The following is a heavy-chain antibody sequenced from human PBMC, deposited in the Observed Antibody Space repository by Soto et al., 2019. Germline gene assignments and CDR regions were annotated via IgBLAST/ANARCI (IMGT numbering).Heavy chain of an antibody. Sequence: GASVKVSCKASGYTFTSYGISWVRQAPGQGLEWMGWISAYNGNTNYAQKLQGRVTMTTDTSTSTAYMELRSLRSDDTAVYYCARVRGRGITIFGVVKVTAFDIWGRGTMVTVSS. D-gene: IGHD3-3*01. CDR3: ARVRGRGITIFGVVKVTAFDI. CDR1: GYTFTSYG. V-gene: IGHV1-18*01. J-gene: IGHJ3*02. CDR2: ISAYNGNT.